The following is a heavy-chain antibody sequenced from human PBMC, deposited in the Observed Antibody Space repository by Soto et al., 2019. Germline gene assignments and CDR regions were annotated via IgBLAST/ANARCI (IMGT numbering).Heavy chain of an antibody. CDR1: GGTFSNYT. J-gene: IGHJ6*03. V-gene: IGHV1-69*02. CDR3: ARVSEMGTVTEGFYYYLDV. CDR2: IIPILNIA. D-gene: IGHD4-17*01. Sequence: QVQLVQSGAEVKKPGSSVKVSCKASGGTFSNYTISWVRQAPGQGLEWMGRIIPILNIANYAQKFHGRVTITADESTTTAYMELSSLRSEDTAVYYCARVSEMGTVTEGFYYYLDVWGKGTTVTVSS.